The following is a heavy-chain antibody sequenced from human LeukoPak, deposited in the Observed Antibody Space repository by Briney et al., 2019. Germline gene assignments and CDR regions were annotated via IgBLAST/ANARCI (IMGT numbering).Heavy chain of an antibody. CDR3: ARGYYYGAPFDY. CDR1: GFTFSSYS. J-gene: IGHJ4*02. Sequence: GGSLRLSCAASGFTFSSYSMNWVRQAPGKGLEWVSYITTTSSPIYYADSVKGRFTISRDNAKNSLYLQMNSLRAEDTAVYYCARGYYYGAPFDYWGQGTLVTVSS. CDR2: ITTTSSPI. D-gene: IGHD4-17*01. V-gene: IGHV3-48*04.